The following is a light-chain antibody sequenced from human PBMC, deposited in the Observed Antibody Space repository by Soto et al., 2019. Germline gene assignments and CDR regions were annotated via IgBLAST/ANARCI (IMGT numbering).Light chain of an antibody. CDR1: SSDVGGSNF. CDR2: DVS. CDR3: SSHLSSNGFV. V-gene: IGLV2-14*01. J-gene: IGLJ1*01. Sequence: QSVLTQPASVSGSPGQSILISCTGTSSDVGGSNFVSWYQQHPGKAPKLMIYDVSNRPSGVSDRFSGSKSGNTASLTISGVQAEDEGDYYCSSHLSSNGFVFGTGTKVTVL.